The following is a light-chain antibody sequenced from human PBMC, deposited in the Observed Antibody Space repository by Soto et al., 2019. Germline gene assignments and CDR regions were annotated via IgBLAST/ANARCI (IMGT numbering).Light chain of an antibody. V-gene: IGKV1-9*01. CDR1: QGISSY. J-gene: IGKJ4*01. Sequence: QLTQSPSYLSASVGDRVTITCRASQGISSYLAWYQQKPGKAPKVLIYAASTLQSGVPSRFSGSGSGTDCTLTISSLQPEDVATYYRQKYNSAPLTLGGGTKVDIK. CDR2: AAS. CDR3: QKYNSAPLT.